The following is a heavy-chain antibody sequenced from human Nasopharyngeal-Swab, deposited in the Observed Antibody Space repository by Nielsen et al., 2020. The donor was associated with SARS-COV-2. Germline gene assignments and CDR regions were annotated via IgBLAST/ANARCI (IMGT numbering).Heavy chain of an antibody. V-gene: IGHV7-4-1*02. CDR2: INTNTVNP. J-gene: IGHJ6*04. CDR3: ARGGVAGTGYGMDV. Sequence: WVRQAPGQGLEWMGWINTNTVNPTYAQGFTGRFVFSLDTSVSTAYLQISSLKAEDTAVYYFARGGVAGTGYGMDVWGKGTTVTV. D-gene: IGHD6-19*01.